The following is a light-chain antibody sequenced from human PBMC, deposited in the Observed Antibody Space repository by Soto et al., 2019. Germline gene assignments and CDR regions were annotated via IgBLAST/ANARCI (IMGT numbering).Light chain of an antibody. J-gene: IGLJ3*02. CDR2: NNN. Sequence: SVLTQPPSASGTPGQRVTISCSGSRSNIGNNAVSWYQQLPGTAPKLLIYNNNQRPSGVPDRFSGSKSGTSASLAISGLQSEDEADYYCAAWDDSLNARGVFGGGTQLTVL. CDR3: AAWDDSLNARGV. CDR1: RSNIGNNA. V-gene: IGLV1-44*01.